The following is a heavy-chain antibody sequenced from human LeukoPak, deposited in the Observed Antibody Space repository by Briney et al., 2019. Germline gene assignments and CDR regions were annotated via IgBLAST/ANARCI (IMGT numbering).Heavy chain of an antibody. CDR2: IIPIFGTA. CDR3: ARDRDTAMVISYYFDY. CDR1: GGTCSSCA. V-gene: IGHV1-69*05. D-gene: IGHD5-18*01. J-gene: IGHJ4*02. Sequence: SVKVSCKASGGTCSSCAISWVRQAPGQGLEWMGRIIPIFGTANYAQKFQGRVTITTDESTSTAYMELSSLRSEDTAVYYCARDRDTAMVISYYFDYWGQGTLVTVSS.